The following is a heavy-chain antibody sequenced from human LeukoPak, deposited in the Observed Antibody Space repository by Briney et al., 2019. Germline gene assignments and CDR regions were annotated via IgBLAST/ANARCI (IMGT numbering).Heavy chain of an antibody. Sequence: GGSLRLSCAASGFTFRNACMSWVRQAPGKGLEWVGRIKSKTDGGTTEYAAPVKGRFTISRDDSKSTLFLQMNSLKLEDTAVYYCGDLGDYRVGWGQGTLVTVSS. D-gene: IGHD4-17*01. V-gene: IGHV3-15*01. J-gene: IGHJ4*02. CDR3: GDLGDYRVG. CDR1: GFTFRNAC. CDR2: IKSKTDGGTT.